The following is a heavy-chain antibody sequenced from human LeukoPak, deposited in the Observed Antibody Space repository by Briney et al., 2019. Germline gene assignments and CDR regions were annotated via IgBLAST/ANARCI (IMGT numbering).Heavy chain of an antibody. CDR2: IHADGVGT. V-gene: IGHV3-23*01. D-gene: IGHD6-19*01. J-gene: IGHJ4*02. CDR1: GFPFNTQD. Sequence: PGGSLRLSCAASGFPFNTQDMRWVRQAPGKGLEWVSSIHADGVGTFYADSVRGRFTISGDNSKNTLDLQMNSLRVEDTAVYYCGKGRVSEWGQGTLVTVSS. CDR3: GKGRVSE.